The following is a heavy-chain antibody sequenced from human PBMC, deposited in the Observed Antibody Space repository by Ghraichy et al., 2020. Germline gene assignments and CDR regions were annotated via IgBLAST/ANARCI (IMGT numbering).Heavy chain of an antibody. CDR1: GYIFPSAG. CDR3: ARRHEQWLVLDD. D-gene: IGHD6-19*01. J-gene: IGHJ4*02. Sequence: ASVKVSCKTSGYIFPSAGIAWARQAPGRGLEWMGWITPNNGIRNYAQKFQGRVSMTTDASTTTAYLEVRSLKSDDTAMYYCARRHEQWLVLDDWGQGTLVNVSS. CDR2: ITPNNGIR. V-gene: IGHV1-18*01.